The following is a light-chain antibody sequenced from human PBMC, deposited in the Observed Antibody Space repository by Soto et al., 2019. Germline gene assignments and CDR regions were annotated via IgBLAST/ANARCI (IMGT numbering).Light chain of an antibody. CDR3: SSYTSSSTPI. J-gene: IGLJ2*01. V-gene: IGLV2-14*01. Sequence: QSALTQPASVSGSPGQSITISCTGTRSDVAGYNYVSWYQQHPGKAPKLMIYDVSNRPSRVSNRFSGSKSDNTASRTISGLQAEDEADYYCSSYTSSSTPIFGGGTQPTVL. CDR1: RSDVAGYNY. CDR2: DVS.